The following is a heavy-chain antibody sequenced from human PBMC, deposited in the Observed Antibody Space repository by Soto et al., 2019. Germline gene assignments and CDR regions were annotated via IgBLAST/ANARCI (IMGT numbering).Heavy chain of an antibody. D-gene: IGHD3-9*01. Sequence: PSETLSLTCAVSGYSISSGYYWGWIRQPPGKGLEWIGSIYHSGSTYYNPSLKSRVTISVDTSKNQFSLKLSSVTAADTAVYYCARTYYDILTGYSGDAFDIWGQVTMVTVSS. CDR2: IYHSGST. CDR3: ARTYYDILTGYSGDAFDI. J-gene: IGHJ3*02. V-gene: IGHV4-38-2*01. CDR1: GYSISSGYY.